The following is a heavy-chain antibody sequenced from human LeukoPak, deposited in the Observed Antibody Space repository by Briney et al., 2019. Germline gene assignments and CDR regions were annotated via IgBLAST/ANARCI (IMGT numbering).Heavy chain of an antibody. J-gene: IGHJ4*02. CDR2: FDPEDGET. D-gene: IGHD6-13*01. CDR1: GYTLTELS. V-gene: IGHV1-24*01. Sequence: ASVKVSCKVSGYTLTELSMHWVRQAPGKGLEWMGGFDPEDGETIYAQKLQGRVTMTSDTSTSTAYMELRSLRSDDTAVYYCARTDPSIAAAGTGDYWGQGTLVTVSS. CDR3: ARTDPSIAAAGTGDY.